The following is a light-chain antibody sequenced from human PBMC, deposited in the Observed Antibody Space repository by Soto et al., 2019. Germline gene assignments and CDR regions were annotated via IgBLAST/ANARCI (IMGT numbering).Light chain of an antibody. J-gene: IGKJ2*01. V-gene: IGKV1-39*01. CDR2: AAS. Sequence: DLQMTQSPSSLSASVGDRVTITCRASQTISTYLNWYQQNPGKAPKLLIYAASSLQSGVPSRFSGSGSRTDFTLTISMLQPEDFATYYCQQSSGIPYTFGQGTKLEIK. CDR1: QTISTY. CDR3: QQSSGIPYT.